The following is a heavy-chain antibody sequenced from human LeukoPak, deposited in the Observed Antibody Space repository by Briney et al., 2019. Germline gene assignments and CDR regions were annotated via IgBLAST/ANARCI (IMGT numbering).Heavy chain of an antibody. J-gene: IGHJ4*02. CDR3: ARDHRGVRDYFDY. Sequence: PGGSLRLSCTASGFAFSSYAMSWVRQAPGVGLEWVSAIDGGGGSTWHADSVKGRFTISRDNSKNTLYLQMNSLRAEDTAVYYCARDHRGVRDYFDYWGQGTLVTVSS. V-gene: IGHV3-23*01. D-gene: IGHD3-10*01. CDR1: GFAFSSYA. CDR2: IDGGGGST.